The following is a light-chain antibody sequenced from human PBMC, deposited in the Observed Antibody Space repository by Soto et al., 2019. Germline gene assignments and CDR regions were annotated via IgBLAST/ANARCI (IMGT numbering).Light chain of an antibody. Sequence: EIVLTQSPGTLSLSPGERPTLSCRASQSVSSSYLAWYQQKPGQAPRLLIYGASSRATGIPDRFSGSGSGTAFTLTISRLEREDFAVYYCQQYDNSPPTFGQGTKVEIK. J-gene: IGKJ1*01. V-gene: IGKV3-20*01. CDR1: QSVSSSY. CDR2: GAS. CDR3: QQYDNSPPT.